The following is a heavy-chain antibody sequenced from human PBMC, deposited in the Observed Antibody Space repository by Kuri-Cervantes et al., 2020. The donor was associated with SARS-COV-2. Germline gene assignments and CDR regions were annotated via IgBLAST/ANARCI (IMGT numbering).Heavy chain of an antibody. V-gene: IGHV3-21*01. D-gene: IGHD2-21*02. CDR3: ARAVVVTAMPFGY. J-gene: IGHJ4*02. CDR1: GFTFSSYS. Sequence: GGSLRLSCAASGFTFSSYSMNWVRQAPGKGLEWVSSISSSSSYIYHADSVKGRFTISRDNAKNSLYLQMNSLRAEDTAVYYCARAVVVTAMPFGYWGQGTLVTVSS. CDR2: ISSSSSYI.